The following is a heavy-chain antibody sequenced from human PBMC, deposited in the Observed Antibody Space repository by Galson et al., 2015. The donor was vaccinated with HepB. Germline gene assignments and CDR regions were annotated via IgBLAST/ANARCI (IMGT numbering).Heavy chain of an antibody. Sequence: SLRLSCAASGFTFSSYSMNWVRQAPGKGLEWVSYISSSSSTIYYADSVKGRFTISRDNAKNSLYLQMNSLRAEDTAVYYCARVYYRSLLGWFDPWGQGTLVTVSS. CDR3: ARVYYRSLLGWFDP. CDR1: GFTFSSYS. D-gene: IGHD3-22*01. CDR2: ISSSSSTI. J-gene: IGHJ5*02. V-gene: IGHV3-48*04.